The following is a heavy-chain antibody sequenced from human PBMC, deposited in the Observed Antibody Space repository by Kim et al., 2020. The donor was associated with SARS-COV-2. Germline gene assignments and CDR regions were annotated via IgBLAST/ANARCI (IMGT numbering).Heavy chain of an antibody. D-gene: IGHD6-13*01. CDR1: GVTLTGYY. J-gene: IGHJ4*01. V-gene: IGHV1-2*06. CDR3: ARVRSFRDSRGHPTLFDY. CDR2: INPLTANT. Sequence: ASVKVSCKASGVTLTGYYLHWVRQAPGLGLEWIGQINPLTANTKFAAKFQGRVTMTSDTSVSTTYLELNTLASEDTAVYYCARVRSFRDSRGHPTLFDYW.